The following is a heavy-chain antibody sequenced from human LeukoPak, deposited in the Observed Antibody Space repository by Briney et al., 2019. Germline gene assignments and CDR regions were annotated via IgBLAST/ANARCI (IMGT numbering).Heavy chain of an antibody. D-gene: IGHD3-3*01. CDR3: ASANYDFWSGYFAHAGYYFDY. CDR1: GYTFTGYY. V-gene: IGHV1-2*02. CDR2: INPNSGGT. Sequence: ASVKVSCKASGYTFTGYYMHWVRHAPGQGLEWMGWINPNSGGTNYAQKFQGRVTMTRDTSISTAYMELSRLRSDDTAVYYCASANYDFWSGYFAHAGYYFDYWGQGTLVTVSS. J-gene: IGHJ4*02.